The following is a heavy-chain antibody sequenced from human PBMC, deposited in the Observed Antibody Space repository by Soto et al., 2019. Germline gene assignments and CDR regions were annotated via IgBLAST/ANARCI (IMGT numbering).Heavy chain of an antibody. CDR1: GGSISSSSYY. CDR2: IYYSGST. J-gene: IGHJ3*02. Sequence: SETLSLTCTVSGGSISSSSYYWGWIRQPPGKGLEWIGSIYYSGSTYYNPSLKSRVTISVDTSKNQFSLKLSSVTAADTAVYYCARGLGGRPDAFDIWGQGTMVTVSS. D-gene: IGHD1-26*01. V-gene: IGHV4-39*01. CDR3: ARGLGGRPDAFDI.